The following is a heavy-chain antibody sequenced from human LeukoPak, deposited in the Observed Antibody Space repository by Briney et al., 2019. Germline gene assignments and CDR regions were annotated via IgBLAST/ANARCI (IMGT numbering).Heavy chain of an antibody. CDR3: ARGGDTSTWYRALDSWGQGTLVIVLSDY. D-gene: IGHD6-13*01. J-gene: IGHJ4*02. V-gene: IGHV3-30*04. CDR2: ISHDGSNQ. CDR1: GFTFSSHA. Sequence: GGSLSLSCAVSGFTFSSHAIHWVRQAPGKGLECVSFISHDGSNQYYADSVKGRFTLSRDNSKNTLYLQMKSLSAEDTAIYYCARGGDTSTWYRALDSWGQGTLVIVLSDYWDQGTLVTVSS.